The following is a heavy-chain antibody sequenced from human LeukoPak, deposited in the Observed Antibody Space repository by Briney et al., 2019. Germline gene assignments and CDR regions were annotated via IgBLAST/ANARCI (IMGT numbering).Heavy chain of an antibody. Sequence: PGGSLRLSCAASGFSFSSYAMSWVRQAPGKGLEWVSDICGSICGRIGSTDYADSVKGRFTISRDNSKKTVYLQMNSLRAEDTAVYYCAKGKINHDGAYDIWGQGTMVTVSS. CDR2: ICGSICGRIGST. D-gene: IGHD1-14*01. J-gene: IGHJ3*02. CDR3: AKGKINHDGAYDI. CDR1: GFSFSSYA. V-gene: IGHV3-23*01.